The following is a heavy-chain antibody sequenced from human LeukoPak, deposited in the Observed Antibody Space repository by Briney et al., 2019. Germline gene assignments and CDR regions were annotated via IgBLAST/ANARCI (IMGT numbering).Heavy chain of an antibody. V-gene: IGHV1-18*01. Sequence: ASVKVSCKASGYTFTSYGISWVQQAPGQGLEWMGWISACNGNTNYAQKLQGRVTMTTDTSTSTAYMELRSLRSDDTAVYYCARSIAAAASNWFDPWGQGTLVTVSS. D-gene: IGHD6-13*01. CDR2: ISACNGNT. CDR1: GYTFTSYG. CDR3: ARSIAAAASNWFDP. J-gene: IGHJ5*02.